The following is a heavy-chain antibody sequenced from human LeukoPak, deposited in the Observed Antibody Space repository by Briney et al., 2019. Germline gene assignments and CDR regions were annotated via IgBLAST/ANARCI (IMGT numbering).Heavy chain of an antibody. CDR2: IYSGGST. J-gene: IGHJ3*02. D-gene: IGHD2-21*02. CDR1: GFTVSSNY. Sequence: GGSLRLSCAASGFTVSSNYMSWVRQAPGKGLEWVSVIYSGGSTYYADSVKGRFTISRDNPKNTLYLQMNSLRAEDTAVYYCARSRDCGGDCYSLTAFDIWGQGTMVTISS. V-gene: IGHV3-53*01. CDR3: ARSRDCGGDCYSLTAFDI.